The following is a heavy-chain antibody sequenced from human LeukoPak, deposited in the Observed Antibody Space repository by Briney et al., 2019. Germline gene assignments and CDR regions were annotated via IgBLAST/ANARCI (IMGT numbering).Heavy chain of an antibody. Sequence: PGGSLRLSCAGSGFPFRSYGMDWLRQAPGKGLEWVAHISGSSGNILYSDSVKGRFSVSRDNANNLLYLQMNSLRVEDTAVYYCAREKIPALVFDPWGQGTLVAVSP. CDR1: GFPFRSYG. CDR2: ISGSSGNI. J-gene: IGHJ5*02. V-gene: IGHV3-48*04. D-gene: IGHD6-13*01. CDR3: AREKIPALVFDP.